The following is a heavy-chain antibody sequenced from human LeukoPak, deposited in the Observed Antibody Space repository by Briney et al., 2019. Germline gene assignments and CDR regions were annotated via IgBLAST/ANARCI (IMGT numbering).Heavy chain of an antibody. CDR2: INPNSGGA. CDR1: GYTFTGYY. D-gene: IGHD2-2*01. Sequence: GASVKVSCKASGYTFTGYYMHWVRQAPGQGLEWMGRINPNSGGANYAQKFQGRVTMTRDTSISTAYMELSRLRSDDTAVYYCARGGYCSSTTCNWGYWFDPWGQGTLVIVSS. J-gene: IGHJ5*02. CDR3: ARGGYCSSTTCNWGYWFDP. V-gene: IGHV1-2*06.